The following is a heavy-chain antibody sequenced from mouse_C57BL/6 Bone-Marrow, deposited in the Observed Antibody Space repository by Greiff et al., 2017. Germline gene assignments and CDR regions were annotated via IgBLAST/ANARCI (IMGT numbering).Heavy chain of an antibody. Sequence: DVKLVESGPGLVKPSQSLSLTCSVTGYSITSGYYWNWIRQFPGNKLEWMGYISYDGSNNYNPSLKNRISITRDTSKNQFFLKLNSVTTEDTATYYCARGTVGFAYWGQGTLVTVSA. CDR3: ARGTVGFAY. D-gene: IGHD3-1*01. CDR1: GYSITSGYY. V-gene: IGHV3-6*01. CDR2: ISYDGSN. J-gene: IGHJ3*01.